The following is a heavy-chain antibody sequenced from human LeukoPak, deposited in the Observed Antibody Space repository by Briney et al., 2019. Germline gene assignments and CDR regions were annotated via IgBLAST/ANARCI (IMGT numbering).Heavy chain of an antibody. D-gene: IGHD4-17*01. CDR1: GGSISSYY. J-gene: IGHJ6*03. Sequence: SETQSLTCTVSGGSISSYYWSWIRQPAGKGLEWIGRIYTSGSTNYNPSLKSRVTMSVDTSKNQFSLKLSSVTAADTAVYYCARGGFYGDYYYYYMDVWGKGTTVTISS. V-gene: IGHV4-4*07. CDR3: ARGGFYGDYYYYYMDV. CDR2: IYTSGST.